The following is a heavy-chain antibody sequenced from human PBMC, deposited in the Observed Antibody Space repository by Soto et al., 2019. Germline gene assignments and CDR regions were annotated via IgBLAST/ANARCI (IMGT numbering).Heavy chain of an antibody. CDR2: IYYSGST. CDR3: ARHIDY. J-gene: IGHJ4*02. Sequence: QLQLQESGPGLVKPSETLSLTCTVSGGSISSSSYYWGWIRQAPGKGLEWIGRIYYSGSTYYNPSPQSRITISVDTSKNQFPLTLSSVTAADTAVYYCARHIDYWGQGTLVTVSS. V-gene: IGHV4-39*01. CDR1: GGSISSSSYY.